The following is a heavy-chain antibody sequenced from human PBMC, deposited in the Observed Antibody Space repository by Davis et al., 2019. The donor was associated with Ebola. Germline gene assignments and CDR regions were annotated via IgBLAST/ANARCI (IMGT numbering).Heavy chain of an antibody. D-gene: IGHD3-3*01. Sequence: PGGSLRLSCTVSGGSISSYYWSWIRQPPGKGLEWIGYIYYSGSTNYNPSLKSRVTISVDTSKNQFSLKLSSVTAADTAVYYCARLARVTIFGVEAVYFDYWGQGTLVTVSS. V-gene: IGHV4-59*08. CDR3: ARLARVTIFGVEAVYFDY. CDR1: GGSISSYY. J-gene: IGHJ4*02. CDR2: IYYSGST.